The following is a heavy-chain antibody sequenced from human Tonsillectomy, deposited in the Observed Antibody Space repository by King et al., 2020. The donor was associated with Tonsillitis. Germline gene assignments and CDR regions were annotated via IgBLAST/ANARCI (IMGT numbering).Heavy chain of an antibody. Sequence: VQLVESGGGVVQPGRSLRLSCAASGFTFSSYAMHWVRQAPGKGLEWVAVISYDGSNKYYADSVKGRFTISRDNSKNTLYLQMNSLRAEDTAVYYFSRDRTHHYYDSSGYYFRVGSFDYWGQGTLVTVSS. CDR1: GFTFSSYA. V-gene: IGHV3-30-3*01. CDR2: ISYDGSNK. CDR3: SRDRTHHYYDSSGYYFRVGSFDY. D-gene: IGHD3-22*01. J-gene: IGHJ4*02.